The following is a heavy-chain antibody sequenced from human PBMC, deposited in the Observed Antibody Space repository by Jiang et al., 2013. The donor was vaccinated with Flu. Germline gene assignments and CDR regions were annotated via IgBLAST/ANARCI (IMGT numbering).Heavy chain of an antibody. CDR1: GYTFTSYA. J-gene: IGHJ6*02. CDR2: INTNTGNP. V-gene: IGHV7-4-1*01. D-gene: IGHD2-8*01. CDR3: ARERLTCTNGVCYRTLFGMDV. Sequence: QSGSELKKPGASVKVSCKASGYTFTSYAMNWVRQAPGQGLEWMGWINTNTGNPTYAQGFTGRFVFSLDTSVSTAYLQICSLKAEDTAVYYCARERLTCTNGVCYRTLFGMDVWGQGTTVT.